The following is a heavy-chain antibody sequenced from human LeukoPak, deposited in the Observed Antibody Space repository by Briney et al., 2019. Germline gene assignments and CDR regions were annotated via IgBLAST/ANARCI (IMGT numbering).Heavy chain of an antibody. J-gene: IGHJ4*02. V-gene: IGHV3-66*01. D-gene: IGHD6-13*01. CDR3: ARDHVAAAGTPQH. CDR2: IYSDGST. Sequence: GALRLSCAASGFTVSSNFMTWVRQAPGKGLEWVSVIYSDGSTYYADSVKGRFTISRDNSKNTLSLQMNGLRAEDTAVYYCARDHVAAAGTPQHWGQGTLVTVSS. CDR1: GFTVSSNF.